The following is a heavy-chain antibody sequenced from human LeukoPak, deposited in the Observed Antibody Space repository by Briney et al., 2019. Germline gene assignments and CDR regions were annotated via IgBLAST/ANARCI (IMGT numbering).Heavy chain of an antibody. Sequence: GGSLRLSCAASGFTFTSYSMSWVRQAPGKGLEWVSFISSSDDTRYYADSVRGRFTISRDDAKNSLYLQMSSLRDGDTAVYYCVRGYYSNSFDFWGQGTVITVSS. CDR1: GFTFTSYS. CDR3: VRGYYSNSFDF. D-gene: IGHD2/OR15-2a*01. CDR2: ISSSDDTR. J-gene: IGHJ3*01. V-gene: IGHV3-48*02.